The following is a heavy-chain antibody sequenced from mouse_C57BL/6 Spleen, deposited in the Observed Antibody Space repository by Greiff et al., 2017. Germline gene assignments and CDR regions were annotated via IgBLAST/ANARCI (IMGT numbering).Heavy chain of an antibody. V-gene: IGHV5-17*01. CDR1: GFTFSDYG. CDR2: ISSGSSTI. J-gene: IGHJ4*01. D-gene: IGHD4-1*01. CDR3: ARSWDEAMDY. Sequence: EVKLEESGGGLVKPGGSLKLSCAASGFTFSDYGMHWVRQAPEKGLEWVAYISSGSSTIYYADTVKGRFTISRDNAKNTLFMQMTSLRAEDTAMYYCARSWDEAMDYWGQGASVTVSS.